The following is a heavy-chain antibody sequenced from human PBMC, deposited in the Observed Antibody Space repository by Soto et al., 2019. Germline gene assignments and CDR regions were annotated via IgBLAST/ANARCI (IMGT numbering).Heavy chain of an antibody. CDR3: AIFGAGDPPGTFDM. CDR1: GYSFTNHW. D-gene: IGHD3-3*01. V-gene: IGHV5-51*01. CDR2: IFPGDSDT. J-gene: IGHJ3*02. Sequence: GESLKISCKGSGYSFTNHWIGWVRQMPGEGLEWMGIIFPGDSDTRYNPSFQGQATISADKSISTAYLQWSSLKASDTAMYYCAIFGAGDPPGTFDMWGQGTMVTVS.